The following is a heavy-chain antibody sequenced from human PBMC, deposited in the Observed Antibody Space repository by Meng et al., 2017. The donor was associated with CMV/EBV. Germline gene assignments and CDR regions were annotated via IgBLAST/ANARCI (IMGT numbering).Heavy chain of an antibody. CDR1: GYTFTCYG. V-gene: IGHV1-18*01. J-gene: IGHJ6*02. Sequence: ASVKVSCKASGYTFTCYGISWVRQAPGQGLEWMGWISAYNGNTNYAQKLQGRVTMTTDTSTSTAYMELRSLRSDDTAVYYCARFWSGYYKRGMDVWGQGTTVTVSS. D-gene: IGHD3-3*01. CDR2: ISAYNGNT. CDR3: ARFWSGYYKRGMDV.